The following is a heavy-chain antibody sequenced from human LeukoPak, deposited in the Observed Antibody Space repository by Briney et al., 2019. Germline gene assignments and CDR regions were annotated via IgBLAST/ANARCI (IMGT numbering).Heavy chain of an antibody. CDR2: MNTNSGNT. D-gene: IGHD2-15*01. CDR1: GYTFTSYD. CDR3: ARGKVVPKYYYYYMDV. Sequence: ASVKVSCKASGYTFTSYDINWVRQATGQGLEWMGWMNTNSGNTGYAQKFQGRVTMTRNTSISTAYMELSSLRSEDTAVYYCARGKVVPKYYYYYMDVWGKGTTVTVSS. J-gene: IGHJ6*03. V-gene: IGHV1-8*01.